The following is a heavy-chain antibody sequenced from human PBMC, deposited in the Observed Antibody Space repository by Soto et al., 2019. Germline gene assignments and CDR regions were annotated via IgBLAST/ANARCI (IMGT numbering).Heavy chain of an antibody. J-gene: IGHJ6*02. Sequence: PSETLSLTCTVSSGSISSTSYYWAWIRQPLGKGLEWIGAIYYDGTTYYTESLKSRVSISVDTSKNQFSLKVNSVTAADTAVYFCARQGRDTKIVLVKYYAADFWGQGTAVTVSS. CDR2: IYYDGTT. CDR1: SGSISSTSYY. CDR3: ARQGRDTKIVLVKYYAADF. V-gene: IGHV4-39*01. D-gene: IGHD3-22*01.